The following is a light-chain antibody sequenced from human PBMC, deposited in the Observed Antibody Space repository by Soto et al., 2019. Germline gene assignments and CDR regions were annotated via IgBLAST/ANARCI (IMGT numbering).Light chain of an antibody. CDR1: SSDVGGSNY. Sequence: QSALTQPASVSGSPGQSITISCTGTSSDVGGSNYVSWYQQHPGKAPKLMIYDVNNRPSGISNRFSGSKSGNTASLTISGLQAEDEADYYCSSYRSGSTLEFGGGTKLTVL. CDR3: SSYRSGSTLE. V-gene: IGLV2-14*01. J-gene: IGLJ2*01. CDR2: DVN.